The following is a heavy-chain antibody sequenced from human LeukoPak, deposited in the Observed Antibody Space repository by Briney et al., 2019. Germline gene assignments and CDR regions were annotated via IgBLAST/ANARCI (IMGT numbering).Heavy chain of an antibody. J-gene: IGHJ3*02. CDR2: INHSGST. Sequence: SETLSLTCAVYGGSFSGYYWSWIRQPPGKGLEWIGEINHSGSTNYNPSLKSRVTISVDTSKNQFSLKLSSVTAADTAVYYCATTMVQGEHDAFDIWGQGTMVTVSS. V-gene: IGHV4-34*01. CDR3: ATTMVQGEHDAFDI. D-gene: IGHD3-10*01. CDR1: GGSFSGYY.